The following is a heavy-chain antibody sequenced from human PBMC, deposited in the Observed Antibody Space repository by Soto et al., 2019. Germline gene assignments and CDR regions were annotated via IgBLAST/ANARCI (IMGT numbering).Heavy chain of an antibody. J-gene: IGHJ4*02. CDR3: VCSLGPTTGIDY. D-gene: IGHD1-26*01. CDR2: MRYSGET. Sequence: SETLSLTCTVSGGSITSSSYYWGWVRQSPGKGFEWIGNMRYSGETHSDPSLQSRVTISVDTPKSQFSLSLTSVTAADTAIYFCVCSLGPTTGIDYWGQGILVTVSS. CDR1: GGSITSSSYY. V-gene: IGHV4-39*01.